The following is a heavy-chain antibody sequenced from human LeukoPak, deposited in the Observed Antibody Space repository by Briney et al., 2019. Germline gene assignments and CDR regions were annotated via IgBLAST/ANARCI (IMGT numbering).Heavy chain of an antibody. D-gene: IGHD5-12*01. CDR3: IKDAGYSAYDSLDS. Sequence: GGSLRLSCAASGFTFSDYYMSWIRQAPGKGLEWVSYISSSSDYTNYADSVKGRFTISRDNAKNSLYLQMNSLGAGYTAVYFCIKDAGYSAYDSLDSWGQGTLVTVSS. J-gene: IGHJ4*02. CDR2: ISSSSDYT. V-gene: IGHV3-11*03. CDR1: GFTFSDYY.